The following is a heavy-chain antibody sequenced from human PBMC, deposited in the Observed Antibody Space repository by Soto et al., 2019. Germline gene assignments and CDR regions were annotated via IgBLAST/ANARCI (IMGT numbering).Heavy chain of an antibody. J-gene: IGHJ5*02. Sequence: QITLKESGPTLVKPTQTLTLTCTFSGFSLTTRGVGVGWIRQPPGKALECLALIYWDDDKRYSPSLQSRLSSTQDTSKNHVVLTMTNVDPVDTATYYCAHIPNYYQYDWFDPWGQGTLVSVSS. CDR2: IYWDDDK. V-gene: IGHV2-5*02. CDR3: AHIPNYYQYDWFDP. D-gene: IGHD3-16*01. CDR1: GFSLTTRGVG.